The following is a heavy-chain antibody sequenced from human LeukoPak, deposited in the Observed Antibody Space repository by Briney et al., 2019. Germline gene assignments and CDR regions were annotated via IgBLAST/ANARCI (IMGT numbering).Heavy chain of an antibody. V-gene: IGHV3-53*01. D-gene: IGHD1-1*01. J-gene: IGHJ3*01. CDR2: IYTGGET. CDR3: AREGRNVRNARDSLDL. CDR1: GFPFSSTY. Sequence: GVSLRLSCAASGFPFSSTYMSWVRQAPGKGLEWVTVIYTGGETLYADSVKGRFTISRDNSKDTLYLEMNSLRDEDTAVYYCAREGRNVRNARDSLDLWGQGTMVTVSS.